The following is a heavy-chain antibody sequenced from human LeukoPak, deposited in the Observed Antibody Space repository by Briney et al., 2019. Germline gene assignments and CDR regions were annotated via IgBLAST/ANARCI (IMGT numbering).Heavy chain of an antibody. J-gene: IGHJ5*02. CDR2: ISAYNGNT. D-gene: IGHD3-3*01. V-gene: IGHV1-18*01. CDR1: GYTFTSYG. Sequence: VSVKVSCKASGYTFTSYGISWVRQAPGQGLEWMGWISAYNGNTNYAQKLQGRVTMTTDTSTSTAYMEPSSLRSEDTAVYYCARGRGGNIAYYDFWSGYSNWFDPWGQGTLVTVSS. CDR3: ARGRGGNIAYYDFWSGYSNWFDP.